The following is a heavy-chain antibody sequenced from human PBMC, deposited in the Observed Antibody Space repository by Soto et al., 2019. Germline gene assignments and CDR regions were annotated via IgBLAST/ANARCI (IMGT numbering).Heavy chain of an antibody. V-gene: IGHV1-69*01. Sequence: QVQLVQSGAEVKKPGSSVKVSCKASGGTFSSYAISWVRQAPGQGLEWMGGIIPIFGTANYAQKFQGRVTITADESTSTAYMELSSLRSEDTAVYYCARDRRETIAAFFLQEEGFDYWGQGTLVTVSS. D-gene: IGHD6-6*01. CDR1: GGTFSSYA. CDR2: IIPIFGTA. CDR3: ARDRRETIAAFFLQEEGFDY. J-gene: IGHJ4*02.